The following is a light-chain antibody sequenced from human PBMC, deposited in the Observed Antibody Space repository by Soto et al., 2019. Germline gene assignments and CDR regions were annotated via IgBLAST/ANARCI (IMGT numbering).Light chain of an antibody. CDR1: QGLGHF. J-gene: IGKJ1*01. Sequence: DVLLTQSPSALSASLGDRVTITCRASQGLGHFLDWYQHKTGEAPRLLIYHASTLESGVPSRFDGSGSGTEFTLTISRLQPDDVATYYCQQDETYSVGTFGQGTKVEIK. CDR3: QQDETYSVGT. V-gene: IGKV1-5*01. CDR2: HAS.